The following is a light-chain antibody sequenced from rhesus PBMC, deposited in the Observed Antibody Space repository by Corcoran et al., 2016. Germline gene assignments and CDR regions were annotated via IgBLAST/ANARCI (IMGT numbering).Light chain of an antibody. V-gene: IGKV1-22*01. CDR3: LQYTTTPFT. CDR1: QSISSW. J-gene: IGKJ3*01. CDR2: KAS. Sequence: EIQMTQSPSSLSASVGATVNISCRASQSISSWLDWYQQKPGKPPKLLIYKASNFKSGVPSRFSGSGSGTDFTLTISSLQPEDCATYCWLQYTTTPFTFGPGTKLDI.